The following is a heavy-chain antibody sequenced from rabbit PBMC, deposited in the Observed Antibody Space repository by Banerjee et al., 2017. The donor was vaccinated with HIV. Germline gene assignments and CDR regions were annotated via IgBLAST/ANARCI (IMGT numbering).Heavy chain of an antibody. CDR1: GSSFSSNYY. CDR3: ARGYAVGVDGYDL. J-gene: IGHJ4*01. D-gene: IGHD6-1*01. Sequence: QSLEESGGDLVKPGASLTLTCTASGSSFSSNYYMCWVRQAPGKGLEWIGCIYTGSSGSTYYASWAKGRFTISKTSSTTVTLQMTSLTAADTATYFCARGYAVGVDGYDLWGPGTLVTVS. V-gene: IGHV1S40*01. CDR2: IYTGSSGST.